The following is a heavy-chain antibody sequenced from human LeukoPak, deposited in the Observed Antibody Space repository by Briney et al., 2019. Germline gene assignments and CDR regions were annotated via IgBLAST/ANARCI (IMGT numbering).Heavy chain of an antibody. V-gene: IGHV3-23*01. Sequence: GGSLRLSCAASGFTFSSYAMSWVRQAPGKGLEWVSAISGSGGSTYYADSVKGRFTISRDNSKNTLYLQMNSLRAEDTAVYYCAKDQDSSPILVPCYYGMDVWGQGTTVTVSS. CDR2: ISGSGGST. D-gene: IGHD6-13*01. CDR1: GFTFSSYA. J-gene: IGHJ6*02. CDR3: AKDQDSSPILVPCYYGMDV.